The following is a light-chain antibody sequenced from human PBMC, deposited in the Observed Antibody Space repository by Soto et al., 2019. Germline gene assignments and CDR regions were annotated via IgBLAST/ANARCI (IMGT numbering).Light chain of an antibody. CDR1: QSVSSN. Sequence: EIMMTQSPVTLSVSPGERATLSCRAGQSVSSNLAWYQQKPGQAPRLLIYDASTRATGIPARFSGSGSGTEFTLTISSLQSEDFAVFYCQQYNNWPPGRTFGQGTKVEIK. V-gene: IGKV3-15*01. J-gene: IGKJ1*01. CDR2: DAS. CDR3: QQYNNWPPGRT.